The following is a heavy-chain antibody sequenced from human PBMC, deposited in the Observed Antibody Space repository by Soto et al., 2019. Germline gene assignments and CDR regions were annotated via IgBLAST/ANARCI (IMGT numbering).Heavy chain of an antibody. CDR1: GGSISSGDYY. D-gene: IGHD5-18*01. Sequence: QVQLQESGPGLVKPSQTLSLTCTVSGGSISSGDYYWSWSRQPPGKGQEWIGYIYYSGSTYHNPCLKSRLTVPVDASKNQSSLKLSSVTAADTAVYFCASEGASQCSYGPYYFYCGMDVLGQETTVTFSS. V-gene: IGHV4-30-4*01. CDR2: IYYSGST. CDR3: ASEGASQCSYGPYYFYCGMDV. J-gene: IGHJ6*02.